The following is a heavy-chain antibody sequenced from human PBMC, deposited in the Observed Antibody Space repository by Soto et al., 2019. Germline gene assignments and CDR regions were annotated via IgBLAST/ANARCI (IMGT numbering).Heavy chain of an antibody. Sequence: EVQLVESGGGLVKPGGSLRLSCAASGFTFSSYSMNWVRQAPGKGLEWVSSISSSSSYIYYADSVKGRFTISRDNGKNSLYLQMNSLRAEDTAVYYCAMYYYGSGSYYFDYWGQGTLVTVSS. CDR1: GFTFSSYS. V-gene: IGHV3-21*01. CDR3: AMYYYGSGSYYFDY. CDR2: ISSSSSYI. D-gene: IGHD3-10*01. J-gene: IGHJ4*02.